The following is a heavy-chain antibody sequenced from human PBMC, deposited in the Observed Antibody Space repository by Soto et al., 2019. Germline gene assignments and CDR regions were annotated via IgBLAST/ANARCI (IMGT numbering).Heavy chain of an antibody. Sequence: EVKLVESGGGLVQPGGSLRLSCAASGFTFSSYSMNWVRQAPGKGLEWVSYISSSSSTIYYADSVKGRFTISRDNAKNSLDLQMNSLRAEDTAGYYCARHPERIAEIGWFDPWGQGTLVTVSS. CDR2: ISSSSSTI. V-gene: IGHV3-48*01. J-gene: IGHJ5*02. CDR1: GFTFSSYS. CDR3: ARHPERIAEIGWFDP. D-gene: IGHD6-13*01.